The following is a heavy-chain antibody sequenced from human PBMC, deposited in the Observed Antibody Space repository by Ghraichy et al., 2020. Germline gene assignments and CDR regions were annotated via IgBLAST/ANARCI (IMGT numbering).Heavy chain of an antibody. V-gene: IGHV3-23*01. CDR3: AKELLSVAGFDAFDV. D-gene: IGHD6-19*01. CDR1: GFTFSNTH. J-gene: IGHJ3*01. CDR2: VGGVGVYT. Sequence: GGSLRLSCVASGFTFSNTHMNWVRQAPGKGLEWVSAVGGVGVYTYYADSVRGRFTISRDNSKNTLYLQMNSLRAEDTAVYYCAKELLSVAGFDAFDVWGQGTAVTVSS.